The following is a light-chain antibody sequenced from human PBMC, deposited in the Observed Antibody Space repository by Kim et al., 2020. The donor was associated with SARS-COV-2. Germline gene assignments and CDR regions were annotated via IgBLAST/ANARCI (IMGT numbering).Light chain of an antibody. CDR1: QTVDNH. J-gene: IGKJ1*01. CDR2: GAS. CDR3: QQTYSDPPWT. V-gene: IGKV1-39*01. Sequence: DIQMTQSPFSLSASVGDRVTISCRASQTVDNHLTWYQQKPGRAPKVLIYGASNLQRGVPSRFSGSGSGTDFTLTISSLQSEDFATYYCQQTYSDPPWTFGQGTKVDIK.